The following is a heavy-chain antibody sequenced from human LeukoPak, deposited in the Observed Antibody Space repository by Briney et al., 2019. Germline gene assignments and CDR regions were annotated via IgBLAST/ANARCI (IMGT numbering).Heavy chain of an antibody. J-gene: IGHJ4*01. D-gene: IGHD3-22*01. CDR3: ARTYDSSGYYGDY. CDR1: GYTFTNYY. V-gene: IGHV1-18*04. CDR2: ISAYNGNT. Sequence: ASVKVSCKASGYTFTNYYMHWVRQAPGQGLEWMGWISAYNGNTNYAQKLQGRVTMTTDTSTSTAYMELRSLRSDDTAVYYCARTYDSSGYYGDYWGHGTLVTVSS.